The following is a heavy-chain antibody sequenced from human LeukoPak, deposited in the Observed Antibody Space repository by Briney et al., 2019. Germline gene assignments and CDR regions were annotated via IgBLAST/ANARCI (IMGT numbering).Heavy chain of an antibody. CDR3: ASERERTDAFDI. Sequence: SVEVSCKASGGTFSSYAISWVGQAPGQGLEWMGGIIPIFGTANYAQKFQGRVTITADESTSTAYMELSSLRSEDTAVYYCASERERTDAFDIWGQGTVVTVSS. CDR1: GGTFSSYA. V-gene: IGHV1-69*13. J-gene: IGHJ3*02. CDR2: IIPIFGTA.